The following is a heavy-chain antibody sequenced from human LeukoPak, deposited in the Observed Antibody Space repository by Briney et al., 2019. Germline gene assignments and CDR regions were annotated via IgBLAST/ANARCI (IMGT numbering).Heavy chain of an antibody. Sequence: SETLSLTCTVSGGSISSYYWSWIRQPPGKGLEWIGCIYYSGSTNYNPSLKSRVTISVDTSKNQFSLKLSSVTAADTAVYYCARIAAAGTRKGGDYWGQGTLVTVSS. CDR2: IYYSGST. CDR3: ARIAAAGTRKGGDY. CDR1: GGSISSYY. D-gene: IGHD6-13*01. V-gene: IGHV4-59*12. J-gene: IGHJ4*02.